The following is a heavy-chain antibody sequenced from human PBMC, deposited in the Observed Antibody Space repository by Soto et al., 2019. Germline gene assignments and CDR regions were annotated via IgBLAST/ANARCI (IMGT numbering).Heavy chain of an antibody. Sequence: EVQLVESGGGLIQPGGSLRLSCAASGFTVSTNYMSWVRQAPGKGLEWVSAIYSGSSTYYADSVKGRFTISRDNSRNTLFLQMNSLRAEDTAIYYCVREVSAFDIWGQGTMVTVSS. V-gene: IGHV3-53*01. CDR1: GFTVSTNY. CDR2: IYSGSST. CDR3: VREVSAFDI. J-gene: IGHJ3*02.